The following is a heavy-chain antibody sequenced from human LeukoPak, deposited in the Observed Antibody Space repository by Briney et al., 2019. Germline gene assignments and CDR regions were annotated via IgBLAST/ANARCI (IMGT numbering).Heavy chain of an antibody. CDR1: GGSISSYY. CDR3: ARHDAVVIIDPYYFDY. J-gene: IGHJ4*02. D-gene: IGHD3-22*01. CDR2: IYYSGST. Sequence: SETLSLTCTVSGGSISSYYWGWIRQPPGKGLEWIGYIYYSGSTNYNPSLKSRVTISVDTSKNQFSLKLSSVTAADTAVYYCARHDAVVIIDPYYFDYWGQGTLVTVSS. V-gene: IGHV4-59*01.